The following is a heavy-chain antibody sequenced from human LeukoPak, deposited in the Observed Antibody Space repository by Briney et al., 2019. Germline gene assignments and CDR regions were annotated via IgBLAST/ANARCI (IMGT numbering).Heavy chain of an antibody. CDR1: GFTFSSYG. CDR2: IWYDGSNK. CDR3: ARDLRLWFGEFDY. Sequence: GTSLRLSCAASGFTFSSYGMHWVRQAPGKGLEGVAVIWYDGSNKYYADSVKGRFTISRDNSKNTLYLQMNSLRAEDTAVYYCARDLRLWFGEFDYWGQGTLVTVSS. J-gene: IGHJ4*02. D-gene: IGHD3-10*01. V-gene: IGHV3-30*19.